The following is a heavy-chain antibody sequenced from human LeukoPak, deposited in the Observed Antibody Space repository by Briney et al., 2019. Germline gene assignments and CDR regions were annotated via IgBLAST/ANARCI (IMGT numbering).Heavy chain of an antibody. D-gene: IGHD3-22*01. V-gene: IGHV3-53*01. Sequence: GGSLRLSCAASGFTVNNKYMTWVRQAPGKGLEWVSLIYNDGRTYYADSVKGRCTISRDNLENVLYLQMNSLKVEDTALYYCARGLFLSGYLDAFDIWGQGTVVTVSS. CDR1: GFTVNNKY. CDR2: IYNDGRT. CDR3: ARGLFLSGYLDAFDI. J-gene: IGHJ3*02.